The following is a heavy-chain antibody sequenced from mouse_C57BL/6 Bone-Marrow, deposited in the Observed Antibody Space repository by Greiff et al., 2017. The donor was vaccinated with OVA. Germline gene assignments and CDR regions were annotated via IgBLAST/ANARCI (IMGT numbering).Heavy chain of an antibody. V-gene: IGHV1-62-2*01. D-gene: IGHD2-3*01. Sequence: QVQLQQSGAELVKPGASVKLSCKASGYTFTEYTIHWVKQRSGQGLEWIGWFYPGSGSIKYNEKFKDKATLTADKSSSTVYMELSRLTSEDSAVYFCARHEDGGFYDGYYLNYFDYWGQGTTLTVSS. J-gene: IGHJ2*01. CDR2: FYPGSGSI. CDR3: ARHEDGGFYDGYYLNYFDY. CDR1: GYTFTEYT.